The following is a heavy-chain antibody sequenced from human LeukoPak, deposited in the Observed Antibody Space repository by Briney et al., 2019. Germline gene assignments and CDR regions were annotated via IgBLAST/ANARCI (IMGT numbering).Heavy chain of an antibody. V-gene: IGHV4-61*01. Sequence: PSQTLSLTCTVSDGSISSASYYWSWIRQPPGKGLEWIGYIYYSGSTNYNPSLKSRVTISVETSKNEFSLKLRSVTAADTAVYYCARVTGYRIEDYFDYWGQGTLVTVSS. D-gene: IGHD6-13*01. J-gene: IGHJ4*02. CDR3: ARVTGYRIEDYFDY. CDR1: DGSISSASYY. CDR2: IYYSGST.